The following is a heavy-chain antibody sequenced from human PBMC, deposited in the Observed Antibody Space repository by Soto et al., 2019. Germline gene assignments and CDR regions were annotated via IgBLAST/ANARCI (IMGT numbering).Heavy chain of an antibody. CDR2: IYWDDDK. D-gene: IGHD2-2*01. Sequence: QITLKESGPTLVKPTQTLTLTCTFSGFSLSTSGVGVGWIRQPPGKALEWLALIYWDDDKRFSPSFNSRLTITKDTSKNQVVLTITNMDPVDTATYSCAHRRYCISASCSFDYWGQGTLVTVSS. J-gene: IGHJ4*02. V-gene: IGHV2-5*02. CDR1: GFSLSTSGVG. CDR3: AHRRYCISASCSFDY.